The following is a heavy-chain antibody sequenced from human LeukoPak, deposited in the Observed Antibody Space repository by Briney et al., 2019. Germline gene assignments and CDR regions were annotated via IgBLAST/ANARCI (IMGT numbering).Heavy chain of an antibody. Sequence: PSETLSLTYTVSGGSISSGDYYWSWIRQPPGKGLEWIGYIYYSGSTYYNPSLKSRVTISVDTSKNQFSLKLSSVTAADTAVYYCARDKGKAWFGEQIRRWYYYGMDVWGQGTTVTVSS. D-gene: IGHD3-10*01. J-gene: IGHJ6*02. V-gene: IGHV4-30-4*01. CDR2: IYYSGST. CDR1: GGSISSGDYY. CDR3: ARDKGKAWFGEQIRRWYYYGMDV.